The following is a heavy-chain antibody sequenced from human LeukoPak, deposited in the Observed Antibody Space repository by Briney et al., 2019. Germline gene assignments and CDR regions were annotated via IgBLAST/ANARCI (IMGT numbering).Heavy chain of an antibody. CDR1: GFTFSSYW. CDR2: INSDGSST. D-gene: IGHD3-22*01. J-gene: IGHJ5*02. Sequence: PGGSLRLSCAASGFTFSSYWMHWVRHAPGKGLVWVSRINSDGSSTSYADSVKGRFTISRDNAKNTLYLQMNSLRAEDTAVYYCARGLKRSNHYYDKGNWFDPWGQGTLVTVSS. CDR3: ARGLKRSNHYYDKGNWFDP. V-gene: IGHV3-74*01.